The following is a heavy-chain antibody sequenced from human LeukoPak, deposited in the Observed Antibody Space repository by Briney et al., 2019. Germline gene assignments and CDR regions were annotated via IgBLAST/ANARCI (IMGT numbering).Heavy chain of an antibody. J-gene: IGHJ4*02. Sequence: PAESLSLSCAVAAFSVSRYSTLWDRQAPGKWLEWGAYISSSYSTIYYADSVKGRFTISRDNAKNSLYLQMNTLRAEDTAVYYCARDRHKYNYHSGGYPPYWGQGTLVTVSS. CDR3: ARDRHKYNYHSGGYPPY. D-gene: IGHD3-22*01. CDR1: AFSVSRYS. V-gene: IGHV3-48*01. CDR2: ISSSYSTI.